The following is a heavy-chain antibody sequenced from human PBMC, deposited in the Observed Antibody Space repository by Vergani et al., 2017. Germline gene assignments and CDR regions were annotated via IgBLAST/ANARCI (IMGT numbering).Heavy chain of an antibody. CDR2: IKQDGSEK. D-gene: IGHD1-1*01. CDR3: ATLMRTTGTTAYGMDV. J-gene: IGHJ6*02. CDR1: GFTFSSYW. V-gene: IGHV3-7*01. Sequence: VQLVESGGNVVQSGTSLRLSCAASGFTFSSYWMSWVRQAPGKGLEWVANIKQDGSEKYYVDSVKGRFTISRDNAKNSLYLQMNSLRAEDTAVYYCATLMRTTGTTAYGMDVWGQGTTVTVSS.